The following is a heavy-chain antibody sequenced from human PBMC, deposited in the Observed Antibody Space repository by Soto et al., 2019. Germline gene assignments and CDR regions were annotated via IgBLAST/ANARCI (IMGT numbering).Heavy chain of an antibody. Sequence: ASVKVSCKASGYTFTSCYMHWVRQAPGQGLEWMGIINPSGGSTSYAQKFQGRVTMTRDTSTSTVYMELSSLRSEDTAVYYCARDRVTIFGVVIGELDYWGQGTLVTVS. V-gene: IGHV1-46*01. D-gene: IGHD3-3*01. CDR3: ARDRVTIFGVVIGELDY. CDR2: INPSGGST. CDR1: GYTFTSCY. J-gene: IGHJ4*02.